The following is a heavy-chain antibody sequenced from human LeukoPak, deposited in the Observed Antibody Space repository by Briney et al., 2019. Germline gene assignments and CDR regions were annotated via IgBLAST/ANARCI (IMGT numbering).Heavy chain of an antibody. V-gene: IGHV4-31*03. J-gene: IGHJ4*02. CDR2: IHRSGST. D-gene: IGHD2/OR15-2a*01. CDR3: AREFLY. CDR1: GGSITRGACY. Sequence: SETLSLTCTVSGGSITRGACYWSWIRQHPGKGLEWIGYIHRSGSTSYNPSLKSRVNISLDTSKNQFSLKLSSVTAADTAVYYCAREFLYWGQGTLVTVSS.